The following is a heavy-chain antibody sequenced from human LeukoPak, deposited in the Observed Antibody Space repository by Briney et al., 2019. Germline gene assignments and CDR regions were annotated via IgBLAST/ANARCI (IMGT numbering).Heavy chain of an antibody. CDR3: ASHFWNYYRIDY. V-gene: IGHV3-21*01. CDR1: GFSFSTYT. J-gene: IGHJ4*02. CDR2: ISGSGSYI. Sequence: GGSLRLSCAASGFSFSTYTMNWARQAPGKGLECVSSISGSGSYIYYADSVKGRFTISRDNAKNSLYLQMTSLRAEDTAIYYCASHFWNYYRIDYWGQGILVTVSS. D-gene: IGHD3-3*02.